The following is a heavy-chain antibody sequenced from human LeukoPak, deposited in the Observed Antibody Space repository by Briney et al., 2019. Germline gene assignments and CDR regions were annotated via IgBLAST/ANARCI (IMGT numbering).Heavy chain of an antibody. Sequence: PGGSLRLSRAASGFTFSNYWMSWVRQAPGKGLEWVASIKQDGSERYYVDSVKGRFTISRDSAKNSLYLQMNSLGAEDTAVFYCARVQYSSSWFVDYWGQGTLVTVSS. V-gene: IGHV3-7*01. CDR3: ARVQYSSSWFVDY. J-gene: IGHJ4*02. CDR1: GFTFSNYW. CDR2: IKQDGSER. D-gene: IGHD6-13*01.